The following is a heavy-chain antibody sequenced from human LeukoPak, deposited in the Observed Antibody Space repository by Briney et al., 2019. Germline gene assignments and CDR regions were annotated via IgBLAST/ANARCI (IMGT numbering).Heavy chain of an antibody. J-gene: IGHJ4*02. CDR3: AREVVGYSSFATPFDY. Sequence: PSETLSLTCTVSGGSISTYYWNWIRQPPGKGLEWIGYIYHSGSTNYNPSLQSRVTISVDTSKNQFSLKLSSVTAADTAVYYCAREVVGYSSFATPFDYWGQGTLVTVSS. V-gene: IGHV4-59*01. CDR1: GGSISTYY. CDR2: IYHSGST. D-gene: IGHD6-13*01.